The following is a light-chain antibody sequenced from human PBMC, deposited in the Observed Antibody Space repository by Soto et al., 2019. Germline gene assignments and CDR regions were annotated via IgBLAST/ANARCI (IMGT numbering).Light chain of an antibody. V-gene: IGLV2-14*01. CDR2: DVS. J-gene: IGLJ1*01. CDR1: SSDVGGFNY. Sequence: QSALTQPASVSGSPGQSITISCTGTSSDVGGFNYVSWYQQHPGKAPKLMIYDVSNRPSGVSNRFSGSKSGNTASLTISGLQAEDEADYYCSSYTGISTYVFGTGTKGTVL. CDR3: SSYTGISTYV.